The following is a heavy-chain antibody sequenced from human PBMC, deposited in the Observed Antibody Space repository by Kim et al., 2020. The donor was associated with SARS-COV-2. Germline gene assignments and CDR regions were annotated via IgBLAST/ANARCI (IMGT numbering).Heavy chain of an antibody. D-gene: IGHD3-10*01. CDR1: GGSISSYY. Sequence: SETLSLTCTVSGGSISSYYWSWIRQPPGKGLEWIGYIYYSGSTNYNPSLKSRVTISVDTSKNQFSLKLSSVTAADTAVYYCARGVGPADGAPVQIDPWGQGTLVTVSS. CDR2: IYYSGST. V-gene: IGHV4-59*13. CDR3: ARGVGPADGAPVQIDP. J-gene: IGHJ5*02.